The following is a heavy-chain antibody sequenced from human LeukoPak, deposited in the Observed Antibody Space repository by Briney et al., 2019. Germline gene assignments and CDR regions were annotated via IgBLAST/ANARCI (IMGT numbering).Heavy chain of an antibody. CDR3: ARVKRGYSYGPLEYYYFYMDV. J-gene: IGHJ6*03. Sequence: PSQTLPLTCTVSGGSISSYYWSWIRQPPGKGLEWIGYIYYSGSTNYNPSLKSRVTISVDTSKNQFSLKLSSVTAADTAVYYCARVKRGYSYGPLEYYYFYMDVWGKGTTVTVSS. CDR1: GGSISSYY. CDR2: IYYSGST. V-gene: IGHV4-59*01. D-gene: IGHD5-18*01.